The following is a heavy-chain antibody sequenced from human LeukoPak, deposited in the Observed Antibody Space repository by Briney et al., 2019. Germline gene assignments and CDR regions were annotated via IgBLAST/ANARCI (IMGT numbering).Heavy chain of an antibody. V-gene: IGHV3-7*03. CDR2: IKQDGSEK. D-gene: IGHD6-19*01. Sequence: GGSLRLSCAASGFTFSSYWMSWVRQAPGKGLEWVANIKQDGSEKYYVDSVKGRFTISRDNAKNSLYLQMNSLRAEDTAVYYCARSPLSIAVAGPLDYWGQGTLITVSS. CDR3: ARSPLSIAVAGPLDY. CDR1: GFTFSSYW. J-gene: IGHJ4*02.